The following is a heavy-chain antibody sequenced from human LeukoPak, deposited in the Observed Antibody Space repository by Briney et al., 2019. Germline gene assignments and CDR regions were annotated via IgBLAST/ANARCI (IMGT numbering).Heavy chain of an antibody. V-gene: IGHV3-23*01. CDR3: AKDRGDIVVVPAAPGLDY. CDR2: ISGSGGST. CDR1: GFIFSTYA. J-gene: IGHJ4*02. D-gene: IGHD2-2*01. Sequence: GGSLRLSCAASGFIFSTYAMSWVRQAPGKGLEWVSAISGSGGSTYYADSVKGRFTISRDNSKNTLYLQMNSLRAEDTAVYYCAKDRGDIVVVPAAPGLDYWGQGTLVTVSS.